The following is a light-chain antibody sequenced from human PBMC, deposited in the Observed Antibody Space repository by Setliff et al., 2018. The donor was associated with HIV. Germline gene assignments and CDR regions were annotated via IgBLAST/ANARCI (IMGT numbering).Light chain of an antibody. CDR3: SSYTNTPLYV. CDR1: SSDVGGYNF. CDR2: DVS. Sequence: SVLTQPASVSGSPGQSITISCTGTSSDVGGYNFVSWYQQHPGKAPKLMIYDVSNRPSGVSNRFSGSKSGNTASLTISGLQAEDEADYYCSSYTNTPLYVFGTGTKVTVL. V-gene: IGLV2-14*03. J-gene: IGLJ1*01.